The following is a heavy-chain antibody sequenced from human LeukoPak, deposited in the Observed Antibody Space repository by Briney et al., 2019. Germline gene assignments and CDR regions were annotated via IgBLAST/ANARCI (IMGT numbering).Heavy chain of an antibody. CDR2: IYPGDSDT. D-gene: IGHD2-2*01. V-gene: IGHV5-51*01. CDR1: GYSFTSYW. J-gene: IGHJ6*04. CDR3: ARTYCSSTSCGGMDV. Sequence: GESLKISCKGSGYSFTSYWIGWVRQMPGKGLEWMGIIYPGDSDTRYSPSFQGQVTISADKSISTAYQQWSSLKASDTAMYYCARTYCSSTSCGGMDVWGKGTTVTVSS.